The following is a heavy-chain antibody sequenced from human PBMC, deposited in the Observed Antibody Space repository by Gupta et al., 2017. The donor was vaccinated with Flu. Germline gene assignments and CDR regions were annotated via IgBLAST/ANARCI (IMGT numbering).Heavy chain of an antibody. J-gene: IGHJ4*02. CDR2: IHYGGVP. Sequence: QVQLQESGPGLVKPSQSLTLTCTVTGGSITSGDYYWTWIRQHPGRGLEWIGHIHYGGVPFYNPSRKSRAVISVDTSQNQFSLNLKSVNDEDTAVYFCARSAEHFGSGTPDYWGQGTLVTVSS. D-gene: IGHD3-10*01. V-gene: IGHV4-30-4*08. CDR1: GGSITSGDYY. CDR3: ARSAEHFGSGTPDY.